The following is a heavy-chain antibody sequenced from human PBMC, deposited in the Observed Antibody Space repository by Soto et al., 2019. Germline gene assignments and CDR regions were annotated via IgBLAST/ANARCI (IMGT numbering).Heavy chain of an antibody. V-gene: IGHV3-74*01. CDR1: GFTLSDYW. CDR3: GRDYHGAGNP. D-gene: IGHD3-10*01. J-gene: IGHJ5*02. Sequence: EVHLVESGGGLVQPGGSLRLSCAASGFTLSDYWMHWVRQAPGKGLEWLSRIINDGSSTDYADSVRGRFTISRDNAKNTVYLQMNSLRVEDTAVSYCGRDYHGAGNPWGQGTQVTVSS. CDR2: IINDGSST.